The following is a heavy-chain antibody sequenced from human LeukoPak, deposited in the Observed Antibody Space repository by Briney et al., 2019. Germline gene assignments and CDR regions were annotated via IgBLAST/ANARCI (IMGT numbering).Heavy chain of an antibody. Sequence: ASVKVSCKASGYTFTGYYMHWVRQAPGQGLEWMGWINPNSGGTNYAQKFQGRVTMTRGTSISTAYMELSRLRSDDTAVYYCARVDTAARRGDFDYWGQGTLVTVSS. CDR2: INPNSGGT. J-gene: IGHJ4*02. CDR3: ARVDTAARRGDFDY. D-gene: IGHD6-6*01. V-gene: IGHV1-2*02. CDR1: GYTFTGYY.